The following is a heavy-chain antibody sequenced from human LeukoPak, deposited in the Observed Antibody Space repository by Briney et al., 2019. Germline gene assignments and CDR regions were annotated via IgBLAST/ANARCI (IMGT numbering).Heavy chain of an antibody. CDR1: AFTFSSYW. CDR3: TRRVDATRWYDP. Sequence: GGSLRLSCAASAFTFSSYWMHWVRHAPGEGLVWVSRISGDGSSTSYADSVKGRFTISRDNGKNTLYLQMNSLRAEDTAVYYCTRRVDATRWYDPWGQGTLVTVSS. J-gene: IGHJ5*02. D-gene: IGHD2-15*01. V-gene: IGHV3-74*01. CDR2: ISGDGSST.